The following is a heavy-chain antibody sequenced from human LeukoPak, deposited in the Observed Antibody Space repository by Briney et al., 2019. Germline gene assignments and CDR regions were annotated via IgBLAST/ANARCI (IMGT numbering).Heavy chain of an antibody. V-gene: IGHV3-21*01. CDR1: GFTFSSYN. Sequence: GRSLRLSCSASGFTFSSYNMKWVRQAPGKGLEWVSSISSSSTSIDYADSMKGRFTISRDNAKNSLYLQMNSLRAEDTAVYYCARFITGPYYFDYWGQGTLVTVSS. CDR2: ISSSSTSI. D-gene: IGHD3-22*01. CDR3: ARFITGPYYFDY. J-gene: IGHJ4*02.